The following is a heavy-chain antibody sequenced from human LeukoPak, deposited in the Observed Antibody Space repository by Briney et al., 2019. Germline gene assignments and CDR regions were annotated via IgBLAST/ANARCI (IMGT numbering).Heavy chain of an antibody. Sequence: PGGSLRLSCAASGFTFDDYAMHWVRQAPGKGLEWVSGISWNSGSIGYADSVKGRFTISRDNAKNSLYLQMNSLRAEDTALYYCAKYTDSSGYYDAFDIWGQGTMVTVSS. D-gene: IGHD3-22*01. CDR1: GFTFDDYA. CDR3: AKYTDSSGYYDAFDI. J-gene: IGHJ3*02. V-gene: IGHV3-9*01. CDR2: ISWNSGSI.